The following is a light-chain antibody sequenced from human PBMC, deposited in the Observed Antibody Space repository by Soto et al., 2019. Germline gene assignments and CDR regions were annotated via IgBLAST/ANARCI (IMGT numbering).Light chain of an antibody. V-gene: IGKV1-5*01. Sequence: RLTQSPSSLSASVGDTVTISCRASQDISTYLAWYQQKPGKAPTLLIFGASSLHNGVPPRCAGSGSGSEFTLTINRLQPDDFATYFCQHYTLYSPPFGQGTRV. CDR3: QHYTLYSPP. J-gene: IGKJ5*01. CDR2: GAS. CDR1: QDISTY.